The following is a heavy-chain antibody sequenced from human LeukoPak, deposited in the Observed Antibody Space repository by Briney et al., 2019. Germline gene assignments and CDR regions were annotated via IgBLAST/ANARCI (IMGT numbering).Heavy chain of an antibody. Sequence: GGSLRLSCAASGFTFSSYSMNWVRQAPGKGLEWVSYISSSSTIYYADSVKGRFTISRDNAKNSLYLRMNSLRDEDTAVYYCARGEVSGYSSGWYPFDYWGQGTLVTVSS. J-gene: IGHJ4*02. CDR2: ISSSSTI. D-gene: IGHD6-19*01. V-gene: IGHV3-48*02. CDR1: GFTFSSYS. CDR3: ARGEVSGYSSGWYPFDY.